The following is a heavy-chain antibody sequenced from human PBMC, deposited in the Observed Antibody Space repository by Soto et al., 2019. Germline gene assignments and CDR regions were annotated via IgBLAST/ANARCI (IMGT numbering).Heavy chain of an antibody. CDR2: ISAYNGNT. J-gene: IGHJ6*02. CDR3: ARRCGGDCYSGHYYYYYGMDV. V-gene: IGHV1-18*04. CDR1: GYTFTSYG. Sequence: ASVTVSCKASGYTFTSYGISWVRQAPGQGLEWMGWISAYNGNTNYAQKLQGRVTMTTDTSTSTAYMELRSLRPDDTAVYYCARRCGGDCYSGHYYYYYGMDVWGQGTTVTVAS. D-gene: IGHD2-21*02.